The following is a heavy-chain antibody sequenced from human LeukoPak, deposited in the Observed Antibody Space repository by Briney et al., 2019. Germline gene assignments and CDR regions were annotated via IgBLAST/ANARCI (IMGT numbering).Heavy chain of an antibody. D-gene: IGHD3-10*01. J-gene: IGHJ6*02. CDR2: INHSGST. Sequence: SETLSLTCAVYGGSFSGYYWSWIRQPPGKGLEWIGEINHSGSTNYNPSLKSRVTISVDTSKNQFSLKLSSVTAADTAVYYCARDPLLLFGEGHMDVWGQRTTVTVSS. CDR3: ARDPLLLFGEGHMDV. V-gene: IGHV4-34*01. CDR1: GGSFSGYY.